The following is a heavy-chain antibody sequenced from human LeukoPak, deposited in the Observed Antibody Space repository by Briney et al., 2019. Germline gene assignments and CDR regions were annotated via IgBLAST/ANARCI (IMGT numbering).Heavy chain of an antibody. CDR2: ISSDGNNK. Sequence: GGSLRLSCAASGFTFSSYGMHWVRQAPGKGLEWVAVISSDGNNKDYADSVKGRFTISRDNSKNTLYLQMNSLRGEDTALYFCARGRYYMDYWGQGTLVTVSS. CDR1: GFTFSSYG. V-gene: IGHV3-30*03. CDR3: ARGRYYMDY. J-gene: IGHJ4*02.